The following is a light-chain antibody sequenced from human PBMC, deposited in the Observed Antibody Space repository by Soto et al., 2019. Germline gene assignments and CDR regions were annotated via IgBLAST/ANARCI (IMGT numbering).Light chain of an antibody. CDR2: GPS. CDR3: QHYGSSQT. Sequence: EIVLTQSPGTLSFSPGERVTLSCRASQSVSSNYLAWYQLKPGQAPRLLVFGPSNRATGTPDRFSGGGSGTDFALTISRLEPENFAVYYCQHYGSSQTFGQGTKVEIK. J-gene: IGKJ1*01. CDR1: QSVSSNY. V-gene: IGKV3-20*01.